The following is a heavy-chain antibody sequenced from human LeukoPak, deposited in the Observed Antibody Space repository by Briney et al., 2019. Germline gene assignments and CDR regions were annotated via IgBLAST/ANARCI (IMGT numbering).Heavy chain of an antibody. Sequence: PGGSLRLSCAASGFTFSIFWMSWVRQAPGKGLEWVANIKQDGSAKYYVDSVKGRFTISRDNARNSLYPEMNNLRAEDTAIYYCATSYDSSGNNWGQGTLVTVSS. CDR3: ATSYDSSGNN. J-gene: IGHJ4*02. CDR1: GFTFSIFW. V-gene: IGHV3-7*01. D-gene: IGHD3-22*01. CDR2: IKQDGSAK.